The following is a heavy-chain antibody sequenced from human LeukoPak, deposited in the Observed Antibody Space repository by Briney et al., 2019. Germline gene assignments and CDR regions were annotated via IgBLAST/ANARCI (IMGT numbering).Heavy chain of an antibody. D-gene: IGHD1-26*01. CDR3: ARATVGGLAY. CDR2: ISYSGST. V-gene: IGHV4-59*01. CDR1: GASLSTYY. J-gene: IGHJ4*02. Sequence: WETLSLTCTVSGASLSTYYWSWIRQPPGKGLEWIGYISYSGSTNYNPSLKSRVTISVDTSKNQFSLNLSSVTAADTAIYYCARATVGGLAYWGQGTLVTPSS.